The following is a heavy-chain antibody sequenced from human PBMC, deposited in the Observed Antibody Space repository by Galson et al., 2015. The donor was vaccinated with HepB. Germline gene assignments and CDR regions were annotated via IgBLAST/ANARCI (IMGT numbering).Heavy chain of an antibody. V-gene: IGHV4-59*08. Sequence: LTCTVSGGSISSYYWSWIRQPPGKGLEWIGYIYYSGSTNYNPSLKSRVTISVDTSKNQFSLKLGSVTAADTAVYYCARQDTAMVTYAFDIWGQGTMVTVSS. CDR1: GGSISSYY. J-gene: IGHJ3*02. D-gene: IGHD5-18*01. CDR3: ARQDTAMVTYAFDI. CDR2: IYYSGST.